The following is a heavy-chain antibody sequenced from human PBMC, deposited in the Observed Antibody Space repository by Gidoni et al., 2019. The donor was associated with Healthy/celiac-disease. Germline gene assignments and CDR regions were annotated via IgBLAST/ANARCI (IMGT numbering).Heavy chain of an antibody. CDR2: ISYDGSNK. CDR3: ARDTALWELPHYYGMDV. CDR1: GFTFSSYA. D-gene: IGHD1-26*01. Sequence: QVQLVESGGGVVQPGRSLRLSCAASGFTFSSYAMHWVRQAPGKGLEWVAVISYDGSNKYYADSVKGRFTISRDNSKNTLYLQMNSLRAEDTAVYYCARDTALWELPHYYGMDVWGQGTTVTVSS. V-gene: IGHV3-30*04. J-gene: IGHJ6*02.